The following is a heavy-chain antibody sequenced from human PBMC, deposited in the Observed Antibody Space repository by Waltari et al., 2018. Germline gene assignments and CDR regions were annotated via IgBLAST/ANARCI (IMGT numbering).Heavy chain of an antibody. CDR2: IYHSGST. V-gene: IGHV4-38-2*01. Sequence: QVQLQESGPGLVKPSETLSLTCAVSGYSISSGYYWGWIRQPPGKGLEWIGNIYHSGSTHDNPSLKRRVTISVDTSKNQFSLKLSSVTAADTAVYYCARRAAITAAGPTYYMDVWGKGTTVTVSS. CDR1: GYSISSGYY. J-gene: IGHJ6*03. D-gene: IGHD6-13*01. CDR3: ARRAAITAAGPTYYMDV.